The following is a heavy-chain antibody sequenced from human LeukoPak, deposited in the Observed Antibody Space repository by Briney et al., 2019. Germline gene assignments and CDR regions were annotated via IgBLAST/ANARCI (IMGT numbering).Heavy chain of an antibody. Sequence: PGGSLRLSCAASGFTFSDEYMSWIRQAPGKGLEWVSYISNSGTYTNYADSVRGRFTISRDNAKNSLYLQVNSLRAEDTAVYYCARSRGAGPGAYFDYWGQGTLVTVSS. D-gene: IGHD6-19*01. CDR1: GFTFSDEY. V-gene: IGHV3-11*03. CDR2: ISNSGTYT. CDR3: ARSRGAGPGAYFDY. J-gene: IGHJ4*02.